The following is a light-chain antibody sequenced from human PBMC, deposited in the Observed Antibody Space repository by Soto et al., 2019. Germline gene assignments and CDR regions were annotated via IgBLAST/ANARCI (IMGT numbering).Light chain of an antibody. J-gene: IGKJ1*01. CDR2: AAA. V-gene: IGKV1-39*01. CDR1: QSISNY. Sequence: DIQMTQSPSSLSASVGDRVTITCRASQSISNYLNWYQQKPGKAPKLLMYAAASLQSGVPSTFSRSVSGTHFYLSIISLQTEDFATYYLHQSYSTPRTFGQRTKVVIK. CDR3: HQSYSTPRT.